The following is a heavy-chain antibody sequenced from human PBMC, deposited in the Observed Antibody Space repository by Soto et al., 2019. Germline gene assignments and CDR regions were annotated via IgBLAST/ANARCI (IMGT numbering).Heavy chain of an antibody. D-gene: IGHD3-16*01. Sequence: PSETLSLTCAVYGGSFSGYYWSWIRQPPGKGLEWIGEINHSGSTNYNPSLKSRVTISVDTSKNQFSLKLSSVTAADTAVYYCARGLFMITFGGVLSLDYWGPGILVTV. CDR2: INHSGST. CDR3: ARGLFMITFGGVLSLDY. CDR1: GGSFSGYY. V-gene: IGHV4-34*01. J-gene: IGHJ4*02.